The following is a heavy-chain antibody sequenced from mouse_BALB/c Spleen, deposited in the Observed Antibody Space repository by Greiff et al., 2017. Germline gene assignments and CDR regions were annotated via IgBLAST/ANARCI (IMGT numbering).Heavy chain of an antibody. V-gene: IGHV4-1*02. CDR3: ARPLWLRRVYYAMDY. D-gene: IGHD2-2*01. CDR2: INPDSSTI. Sequence: DVKLVESGGGLVQPGGSLKLSCAASGFDFSRYWMSWVRQAPGKGLEWIGEINPDSSTINYTPSLKDKFIISRDNAKNTLYLQMSKVRSEDTALYYCARPLWLRRVYYAMDYWGQGTSVTVSS. CDR1: GFDFSRYW. J-gene: IGHJ4*01.